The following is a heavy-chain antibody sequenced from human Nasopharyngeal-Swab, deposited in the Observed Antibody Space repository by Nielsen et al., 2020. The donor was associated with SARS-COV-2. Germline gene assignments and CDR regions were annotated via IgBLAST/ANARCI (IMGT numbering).Heavy chain of an antibody. CDR2: VSGSGGTT. Sequence: WIRQPPGKGLEWVSGVSGSGGTTKYADSVKGRFTISRDNSKNKLYLQMHSLRSEDMAVYYCARDDVGGAFDIWGQGTMVTVSS. J-gene: IGHJ3*02. D-gene: IGHD1-1*01. CDR3: ARDDVGGAFDI. V-gene: IGHV3-23*01.